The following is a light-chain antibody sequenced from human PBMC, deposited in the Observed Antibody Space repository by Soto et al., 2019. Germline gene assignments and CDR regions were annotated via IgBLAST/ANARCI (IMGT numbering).Light chain of an antibody. J-gene: IGKJ1*01. Sequence: EIVMTQSPATLSVSPGERATLSCRASQSVSSNLAWYQRKVGQAPRLLIYDASTRATGVPARFSGSGSGTEFTLTISSLQSEDFAVYYCQQYTNWPETFGQGTKVEIK. CDR3: QQYTNWPET. V-gene: IGKV3-15*01. CDR2: DAS. CDR1: QSVSSN.